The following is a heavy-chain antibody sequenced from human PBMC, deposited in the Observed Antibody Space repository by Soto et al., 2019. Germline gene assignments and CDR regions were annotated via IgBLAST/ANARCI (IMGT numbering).Heavy chain of an antibody. J-gene: IGHJ3*02. CDR1: GYIFTSYY. Sequence: ASLKVSCKASGYIFTSYYMHWVRQAPGQGLEWMGIINPSGGSTSYAQKFQGRVTMTRDTSTSTVYMELSSLRSEDTAVYYCARDIASGAADDAFDIWGQGTMVTVSS. V-gene: IGHV1-46*03. D-gene: IGHD3-10*01. CDR3: ARDIASGAADDAFDI. CDR2: INPSGGST.